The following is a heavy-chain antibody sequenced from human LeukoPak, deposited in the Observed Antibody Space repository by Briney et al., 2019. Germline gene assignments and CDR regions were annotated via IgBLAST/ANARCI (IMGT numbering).Heavy chain of an antibody. J-gene: IGHJ3*02. V-gene: IGHV4-59*01. CDR2: IYYTGST. CDR1: GGSISSYY. D-gene: IGHD3-22*01. Sequence: SETLSLTCTVSGGSISSYYWSWIRQPPGKGLEWIGYIYYTGSTNYSPSLKSRVTISLDTSKNHLSLKLSSVTAADTAVYYCARKLGYYYDSSGSIDAFDIWGQGTMVTVSS. CDR3: ARKLGYYYDSSGSIDAFDI.